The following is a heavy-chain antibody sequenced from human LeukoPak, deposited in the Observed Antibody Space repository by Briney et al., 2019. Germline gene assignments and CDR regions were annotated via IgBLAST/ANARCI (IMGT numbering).Heavy chain of an antibody. CDR2: ISGSGGST. Sequence: GGSLRLSCAASGFTVSSDAMSWVRQAPGKGLEWVSAISGSGGSTYYADSVKGRFTISRDNSKNTLYPQMNSLRAEDTAVYYCAKKQLWLKSSYRKGDWGQGTPVTVSS. J-gene: IGHJ4*03. D-gene: IGHD5-18*01. CDR3: AKKQLWLKSSYRKGD. CDR1: GFTVSSDA. V-gene: IGHV3-23*01.